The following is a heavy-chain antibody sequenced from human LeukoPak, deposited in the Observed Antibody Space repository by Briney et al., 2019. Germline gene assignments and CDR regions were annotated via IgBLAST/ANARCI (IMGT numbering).Heavy chain of an antibody. CDR3: ARTGYGYNYYDY. CDR1: GFTVSSNY. Sequence: GGSRRLSCAASGFTVSSNYMSWVRQAPGRGLEWVSVIYSGGTTNYAESVKGRFIISRDNSKNTLYLQMNSLRAEDTSVYYCARTGYGYNYYDYWGQGTLVTVSS. J-gene: IGHJ4*02. V-gene: IGHV3-53*01. CDR2: IYSGGTT. D-gene: IGHD5-24*01.